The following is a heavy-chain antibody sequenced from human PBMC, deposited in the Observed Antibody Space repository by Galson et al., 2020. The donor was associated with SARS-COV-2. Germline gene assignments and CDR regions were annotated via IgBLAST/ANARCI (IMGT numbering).Heavy chain of an antibody. Sequence: SETLSLTCAVYGGSFSGYFWSWIRQPPGKGLEWMGEVNHSGSTNYNPSLKSPVTISVDTSKNQFSLKLSSVTAADTAVYYCARGLDGTGRFNGWDYWGQGTLVTVSS. J-gene: IGHJ4*02. V-gene: IGHV4-34*01. CDR3: ARGLDGTGRFNGWDY. CDR1: GGSFSGYF. D-gene: IGHD2-8*02. CDR2: VNHSGST.